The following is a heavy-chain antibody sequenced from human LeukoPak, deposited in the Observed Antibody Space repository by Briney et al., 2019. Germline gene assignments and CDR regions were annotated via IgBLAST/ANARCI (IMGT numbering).Heavy chain of an antibody. CDR1: GFTFSSYG. Sequence: PGGSLRLSCAASGFTFSSYGIHWVRQAPGKGLEWVALISYDGNIKYYADSVKGRFTISRDNSKNTLSLQMNSLRPEDTAVYYCARAHLSSSSTDYMGVWGKGTTVTVSS. V-gene: IGHV3-30*19. CDR3: ARAHLSSSSTDYMGV. CDR2: ISYDGNIK. D-gene: IGHD6-6*01. J-gene: IGHJ6*03.